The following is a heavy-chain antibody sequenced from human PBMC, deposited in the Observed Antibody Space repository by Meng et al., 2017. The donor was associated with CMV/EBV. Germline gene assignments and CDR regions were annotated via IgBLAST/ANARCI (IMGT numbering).Heavy chain of an antibody. Sequence: GGSLRLSCAASGFTFSSYSMNGVRQAPGKGLEGVSSISSSGSYIYYADSVKGRFTISRDNAKNSLYLQMNSLRAEDTAVYYCARERLKQYSSSSPSDYWGQGTLVTVSS. D-gene: IGHD6-6*01. CDR2: ISSSGSYI. CDR3: ARERLKQYSSSSPSDY. J-gene: IGHJ4*02. CDR1: GFTFSSYS. V-gene: IGHV3-21*01.